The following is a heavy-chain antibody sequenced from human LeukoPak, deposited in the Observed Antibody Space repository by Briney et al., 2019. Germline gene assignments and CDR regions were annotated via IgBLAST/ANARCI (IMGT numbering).Heavy chain of an antibody. D-gene: IGHD3-10*01. CDR1: GFSFSSHG. CDR2: IIGGAGGT. J-gene: IGHJ4*02. Sequence: GGSLRLSCAASGFSFSSHGMSWVRQAPGKGLEWVSGIIGGAGGTYYADSVKGRFTISRDNAKNTLYLQMNSLRAEDTAVYYCARVVTMVRGVNDYWGQGTLVTVSS. V-gene: IGHV3-23*01. CDR3: ARVVTMVRGVNDY.